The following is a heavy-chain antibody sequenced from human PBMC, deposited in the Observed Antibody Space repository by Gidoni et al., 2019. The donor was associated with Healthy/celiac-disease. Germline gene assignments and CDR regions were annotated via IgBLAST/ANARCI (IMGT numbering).Heavy chain of an antibody. CDR1: GGSIGSYY. Sequence: QVQLKETGAGVVEPAETHSVTCTVAGGSIGSYYWRWIRQPPGKGLEWIGYIYYSRSTNYNPSLKSRVTISVDTPKIQFAPKLSSVTAADTAVYYCARDGDRDGYTYWGQGTLVTVSS. D-gene: IGHD5-12*01. V-gene: IGHV4-59*01. CDR3: ARDGDRDGYTY. J-gene: IGHJ1*01. CDR2: IYYSRST.